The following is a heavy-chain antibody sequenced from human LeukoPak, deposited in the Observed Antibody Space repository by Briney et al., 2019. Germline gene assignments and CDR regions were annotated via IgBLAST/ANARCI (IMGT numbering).Heavy chain of an antibody. D-gene: IGHD6-13*01. CDR2: ISSSGGGSTI. J-gene: IGHJ6*02. CDR1: GFTFSTYS. V-gene: IGHV3-48*02. CDR3: ARAGTERHMAYYYYGMDV. Sequence: GGSLRLSCAASGFTFSTYSMNWVRQAPGKGLEWVSYISSSGGGSTIYYADSVKGRFTISRDNAKNSLFLQMSSLRDEDTAVYYCARAGTERHMAYYYYGMDVWGQGTTVTVSS.